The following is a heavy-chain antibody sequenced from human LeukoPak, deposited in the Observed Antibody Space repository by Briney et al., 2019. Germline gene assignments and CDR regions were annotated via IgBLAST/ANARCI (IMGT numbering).Heavy chain of an antibody. V-gene: IGHV4-59*08. Sequence: PSETLSLTCTVSGDSMSSYYWSWIRQPPGNGLEWIGHIYYSGSTDYNPSLKSRLTISVDTSKNQFSLQLSSVTAADTAVYFCARQNSGARLNVWGQGTTVTVSS. CDR3: ARQNSGARLNV. D-gene: IGHD6-25*01. J-gene: IGHJ6*02. CDR1: GDSMSSYY. CDR2: IYYSGST.